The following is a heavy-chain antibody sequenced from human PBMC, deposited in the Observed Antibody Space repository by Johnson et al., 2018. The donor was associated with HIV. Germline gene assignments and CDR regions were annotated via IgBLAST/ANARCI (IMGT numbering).Heavy chain of an antibody. J-gene: IGHJ3*02. CDR2: IPYDGSNK. D-gene: IGHD6-13*01. V-gene: IGHV3-30-3*01. CDR1: GFTFSSYA. Sequence: QVQLVESGGGVVQPGRSLRLSCAASGFTFSSYALHWVRQAPGKGREWVTVIPYDGSNKYYADQVKARFTISRDNSKKTLYLQMNSLRADDTALYYCARVRAAAVSDAFDIWGQGTMVTVSS. CDR3: ARVRAAAVSDAFDI.